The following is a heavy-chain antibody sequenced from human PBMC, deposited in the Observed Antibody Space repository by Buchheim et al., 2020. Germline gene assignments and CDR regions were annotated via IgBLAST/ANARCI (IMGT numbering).Heavy chain of an antibody. CDR3: AKDRPYNWNDPIFYFDY. J-gene: IGHJ4*02. D-gene: IGHD1-20*01. CDR1: GFTFSNYG. CDR2: ISYDGSNK. V-gene: IGHV3-30*18. Sequence: QVQLVESGGGVVQPGRSLRLSCAASGFTFSNYGMHWVRQAPGKGLEWVAVISYDGSNKYYADSVKGRFTISRDNSKNTLYLQMNSLRAEDTAVYYCAKDRPYNWNDPIFYFDYWGQGTL.